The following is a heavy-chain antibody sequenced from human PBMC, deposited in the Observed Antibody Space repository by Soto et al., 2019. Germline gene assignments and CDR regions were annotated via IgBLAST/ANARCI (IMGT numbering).Heavy chain of an antibody. J-gene: IGHJ6*02. CDR3: ARTRSFTLGFYYDGMDV. V-gene: IGHV1-18*01. D-gene: IGHD6-6*01. CDR2: ISAYNGST. CDR1: GYTFTSYG. Sequence: GASVKVSCKASGYTFTSYGISWVRQAPGQGLEWMGWISAYNGSTNYAQKLQGQVTISADKSLRTAYLQWTSLKASDTALYYCARTRSFTLGFYYDGMDVWGQGTTVTVSS.